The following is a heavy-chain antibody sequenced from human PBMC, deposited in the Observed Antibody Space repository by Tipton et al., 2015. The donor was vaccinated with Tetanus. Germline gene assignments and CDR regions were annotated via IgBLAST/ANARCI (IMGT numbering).Heavy chain of an antibody. CDR2: TYYSGST. J-gene: IGHJ4*02. D-gene: IGHD6-6*01. CDR3: ARALKQLVRVGDY. V-gene: IGHV4-61*01. Sequence: LVKPTETLSLTCTVSGASIGSISYYWSWIRQPPGKGLEWIGYTYYSGSTGYNPSLKSRVTISIDSSKNQFSLKLTSVTAADTAVYYCARALKQLVRVGDYWGQGTVVTVSS. CDR1: GASIGSISYY.